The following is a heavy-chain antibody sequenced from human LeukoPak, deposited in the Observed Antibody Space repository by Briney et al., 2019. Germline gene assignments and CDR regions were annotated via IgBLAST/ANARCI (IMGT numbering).Heavy chain of an antibody. D-gene: IGHD2-15*01. Sequence: GGSLRLSCAASGFTFSSYGMSWVRQAPGKGLEWVSAISGSGGSTYYADSVKGRFTISRDNSKNTLYLQMNSLRVDDTAVYYCARRGIVVVVSASDYWGQGTLVTVSS. CDR1: GFTFSSYG. V-gene: IGHV3-23*01. CDR3: ARRGIVVVVSASDY. CDR2: ISGSGGST. J-gene: IGHJ4*02.